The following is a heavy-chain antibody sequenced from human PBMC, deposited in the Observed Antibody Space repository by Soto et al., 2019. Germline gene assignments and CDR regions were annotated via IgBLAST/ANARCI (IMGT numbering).Heavy chain of an antibody. CDR1: GGSISSSNYY. Sequence: SLTCTVSGGSISSSNYYWGWIRQPPGKGLEWIGSIYYSGSTYYNPSLKSRVTISVDTSKNQFSLKLSSVTAAGTAVYYCARHDWDKPFDYWGQGTLVTVSS. CDR2: IYYSGST. CDR3: ARHDWDKPFDY. V-gene: IGHV4-39*01. D-gene: IGHD3-9*01. J-gene: IGHJ4*02.